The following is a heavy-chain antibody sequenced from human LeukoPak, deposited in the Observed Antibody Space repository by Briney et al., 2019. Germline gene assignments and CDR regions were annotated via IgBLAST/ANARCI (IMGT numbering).Heavy chain of an antibody. D-gene: IGHD6-13*01. Sequence: GGSLRLSCAASGFTFSDYSMNWVRQAPGKGLEWVSSISGSGNHINYADSLKGRFTISRDNAKNSLYLQIYSLRAEDTAMYYCARGSGYSSSWYQRGPGGHYMDVWGKGTSVTVSS. J-gene: IGHJ6*03. CDR2: ISGSGNHI. V-gene: IGHV3-21*01. CDR1: GFTFSDYS. CDR3: ARGSGYSSSWYQRGPGGHYMDV.